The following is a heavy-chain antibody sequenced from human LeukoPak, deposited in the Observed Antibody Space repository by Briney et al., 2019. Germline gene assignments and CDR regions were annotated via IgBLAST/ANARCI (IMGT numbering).Heavy chain of an antibody. D-gene: IGHD3-10*01. J-gene: IGHJ4*02. CDR2: INPNSGGT. V-gene: IGHV1-2*06. CDR1: GYTFTGYY. Sequence: ASVKVSCKASGYTFTGYYMHWVRQAPGQGLEWMGRINPNSGGTSYAQKFQGRVTMTRDTSISTAYMELSRLTPDDTAVYYCAREYYGSGSYSSWDYWGQGTLVTVSS. CDR3: AREYYGSGSYSSWDY.